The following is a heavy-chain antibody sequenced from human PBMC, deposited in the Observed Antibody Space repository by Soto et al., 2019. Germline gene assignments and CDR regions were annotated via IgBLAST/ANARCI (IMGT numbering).Heavy chain of an antibody. Sequence: QVQLVQSGAEVKKPGASVKVSCKASGYTFTSYGISWVRQAPGQGLVWMGWINAYNGNTNYAQKLQGRVTMTTDTSTSTGYMEPRSLRSDDTAVYYCARDKGDGSGSYYGYWGQGTLVTVSS. CDR3: ARDKGDGSGSYYGY. CDR2: INAYNGNT. D-gene: IGHD3-10*01. V-gene: IGHV1-18*01. CDR1: GYTFTSYG. J-gene: IGHJ4*02.